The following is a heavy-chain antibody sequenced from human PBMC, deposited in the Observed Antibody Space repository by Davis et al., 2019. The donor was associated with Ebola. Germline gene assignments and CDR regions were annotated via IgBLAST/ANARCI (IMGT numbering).Heavy chain of an antibody. V-gene: IGHV3-9*01. CDR1: GFTFDDYA. J-gene: IGHJ6*02. CDR2: ISWNRGSI. Sequence: SLKISCAASGFTFDDYALHWVRQAPGKGLEWVSGISWNRGSIGYADSVKARFTISRDNAKNSLYLQMNSLRAEDTALYYCARTYSSSWHYYYGMDVWGQGTTVTVSS. D-gene: IGHD6-13*01. CDR3: ARTYSSSWHYYYGMDV.